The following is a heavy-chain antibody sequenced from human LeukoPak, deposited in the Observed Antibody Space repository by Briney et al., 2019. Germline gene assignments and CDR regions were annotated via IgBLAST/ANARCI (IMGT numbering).Heavy chain of an antibody. J-gene: IGHJ4*02. V-gene: IGHV1-69*01. CDR2: IIPIFGTA. CDR1: GGTFSSYA. D-gene: IGHD3-22*01. Sequence: SVEVSCKASGGTFSSYAISWVRQAPGQGLEWMGGIIPIFGTANYAQKFQGRVTITADESTSTAYMELSSLRSEDTAVYYCARDPEYYYDLWGQGTLVTVSS. CDR3: ARDPEYYYDL.